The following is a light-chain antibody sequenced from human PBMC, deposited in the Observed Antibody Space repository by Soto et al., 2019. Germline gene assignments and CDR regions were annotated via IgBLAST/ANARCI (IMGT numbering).Light chain of an antibody. CDR3: QQYDNLPPLT. V-gene: IGKV1-33*01. Sequence: DIQMTQSPSSLSASVGDRVTITCQASQDISNYLNWYQQKPGKAPKLLIYDASNLETGVPSRFSGSGSGTDFTFTIRSLQPEDIATYYCQQYDNLPPLTVGGGTKVELK. J-gene: IGKJ4*01. CDR2: DAS. CDR1: QDISNY.